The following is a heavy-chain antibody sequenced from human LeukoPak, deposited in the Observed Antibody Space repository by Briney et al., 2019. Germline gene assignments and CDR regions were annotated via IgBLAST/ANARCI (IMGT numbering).Heavy chain of an antibody. CDR3: ASSAWGSSSLDY. D-gene: IGHD6-6*01. J-gene: IGHJ4*02. CDR2: IYYSGST. V-gene: IGHV4-31*03. CDR1: GGSISSGGYY. Sequence: SETLSLTCTVSGGSISSGGYYWSWIRQHPGKGLEWIGYIYYSGSTYYNPSLKSRVTISVDTSKNQFSLKLSSVTAADTAVYYCASSAWGSSSLDYWGQGTLVTVSS.